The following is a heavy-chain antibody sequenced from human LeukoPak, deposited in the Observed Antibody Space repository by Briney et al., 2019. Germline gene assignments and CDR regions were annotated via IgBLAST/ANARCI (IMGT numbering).Heavy chain of an antibody. V-gene: IGHV1-46*01. J-gene: IGHJ4*02. Sequence: VASVKVSCKASGYTLTSYYMHWVRQAPGQGLEWMGIINPSGGSTSYAQKFQGRVTMTRDTSTSTVYMELSSLRSEDTAVYYCARDILPSYSGYDRTLPDYWGQGTLVTVSS. CDR1: GYTLTSYY. D-gene: IGHD5-12*01. CDR3: ARDILPSYSGYDRTLPDY. CDR2: INPSGGST.